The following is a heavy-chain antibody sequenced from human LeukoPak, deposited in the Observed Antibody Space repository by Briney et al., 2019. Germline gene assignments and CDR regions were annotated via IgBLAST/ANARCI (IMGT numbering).Heavy chain of an antibody. CDR1: GYSFTNFW. CDR2: IYPGDSDT. V-gene: IGHV5-51*01. D-gene: IGHD1-26*01. CDR3: ARRGWASGYFEF. Sequence: GESLKISCRGSGYSFTNFWIGWVRHMPGKGLGWMGIIYPGDSDTRYAPSFQGQVTISADKSISTAYLQWSSLKASDTAMYYCARRGWASGYFEFWGQGTLVTVSS. J-gene: IGHJ4*02.